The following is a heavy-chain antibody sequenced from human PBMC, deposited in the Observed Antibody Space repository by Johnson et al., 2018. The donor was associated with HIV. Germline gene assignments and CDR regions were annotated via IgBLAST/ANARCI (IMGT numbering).Heavy chain of an antibody. CDR3: ARGDRDGYNVRYDALDF. D-gene: IGHD5-24*01. J-gene: IGHJ3*01. CDR1: GFTVSSNY. Sequence: EVQLVESGGGLIQPGGSLKLSCAASGFTVSSNYMSWVRQAPGKGLEWVSLLDSGGSIYFADSVKGRFTISRDNSKNTLYLQMNSRIAEDTAVLYCARGDRDGYNVRYDALDFWGQGTMVTVSS. CDR2: LDSGGSI. V-gene: IGHV3-66*01.